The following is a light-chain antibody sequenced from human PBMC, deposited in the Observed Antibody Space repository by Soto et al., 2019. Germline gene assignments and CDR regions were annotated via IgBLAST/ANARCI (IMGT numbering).Light chain of an antibody. CDR2: GAS. V-gene: IGKV3-20*01. Sequence: EIVLTLSPATLSLSPGERATLSCRASQSVSSYLAWYQQKPGQAPRTVIYGASIRATGIPDRFSGGGSGTDFSLSISRLEPADSAVYYCQQYGSSLTFGGGPKADIK. J-gene: IGKJ4*01. CDR1: QSVSSY. CDR3: QQYGSSLT.